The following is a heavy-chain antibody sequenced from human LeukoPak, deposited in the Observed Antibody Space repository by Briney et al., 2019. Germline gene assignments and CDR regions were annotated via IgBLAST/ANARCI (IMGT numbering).Heavy chain of an antibody. V-gene: IGHV3-21*01. J-gene: IGHJ4*02. Sequence: AGGSLRLSCAASRFTLSTYWMSWVRQAPGRGLEWVSSISSSSSYIYYADSVKGRFTISRDNAKNSLYLQMNSLRAEDTAVYYCARDYVTSCSSTSCYRGIGYWGQGTLVTVFS. CDR2: ISSSSSYI. D-gene: IGHD2-2*01. CDR1: RFTLSTYW. CDR3: ARDYVTSCSSTSCYRGIGY.